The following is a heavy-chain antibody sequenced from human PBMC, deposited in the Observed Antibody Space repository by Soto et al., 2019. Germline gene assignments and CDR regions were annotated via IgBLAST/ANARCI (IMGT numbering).Heavy chain of an antibody. V-gene: IGHV3-23*01. D-gene: IGHD2-2*01. CDR1: GFTFSNFA. Sequence: EVQLLESGGRLVQPGGSLRLSCSASGFTFSNFAMNWVRQAPGKGLEWVSAISGSGGNTYYADSVKGRFTISRDNSKNTLYLQRNSLRAEDTAVYSCARTWQGDYWGLGTLVTVSS. J-gene: IGHJ4*02. CDR3: ARTWQGDY. CDR2: ISGSGGNT.